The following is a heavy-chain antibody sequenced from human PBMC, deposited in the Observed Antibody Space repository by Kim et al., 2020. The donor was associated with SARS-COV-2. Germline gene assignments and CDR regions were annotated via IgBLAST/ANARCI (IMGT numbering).Heavy chain of an antibody. Sequence: GGSLRLSCAASGFTFSSFCMHWVRQAPGKGLEWVAVIWYDGSNKYYADSVKGRFTISRDNSKNTLYLQMTSLRADDTAVYYCARVRLAAEPNWLGPWGQGTLVTVSS. V-gene: IGHV3-33*01. CDR1: GFTFSSFC. CDR3: ARVRLAAEPNWLGP. J-gene: IGHJ5*02. CDR2: IWYDGSNK. D-gene: IGHD6-13*01.